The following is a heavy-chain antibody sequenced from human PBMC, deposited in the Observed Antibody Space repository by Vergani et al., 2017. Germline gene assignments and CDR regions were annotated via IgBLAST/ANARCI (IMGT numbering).Heavy chain of an antibody. V-gene: IGHV3-15*01. J-gene: IGHJ6*03. Sequence: VQLQESGPGLVKPSETLSLTCSVSGDSMNTYYWTWIRQPPGKGLEWVARIKSNADGGSADYAASVKGRFIISRDDSKNFLYLQMNSLKIEDTALYFCTAEKEVAFYYSYYHMDVWGKGTTVTVSS. CDR3: TAEKEVAFYYSYYHMDV. CDR1: GDSMNTYY. CDR2: IKSNADGGSA. D-gene: IGHD2-21*01.